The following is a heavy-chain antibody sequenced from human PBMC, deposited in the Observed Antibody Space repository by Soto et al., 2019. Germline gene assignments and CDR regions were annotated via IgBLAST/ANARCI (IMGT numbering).Heavy chain of an antibody. CDR2: TYYRSKWYN. V-gene: IGHV6-1*01. CDR1: GDSVSSNSAA. J-gene: IGHJ6*02. D-gene: IGHD6-13*01. CDR3: ARVGGIAAAGTKYYYYGMDV. Sequence: SQTLSLTCAISGDSVSSNSAAWNWIRQSPSRGLEWLGRTYYRSKWYNDYAVSVKSRITINPDTSKNQFSLQLNSVTPEDTAVYYCARVGGIAAAGTKYYYYGMDVWGQGTTVTVSS.